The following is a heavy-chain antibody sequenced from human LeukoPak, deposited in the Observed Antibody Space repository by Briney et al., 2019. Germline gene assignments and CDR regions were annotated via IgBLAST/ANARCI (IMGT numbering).Heavy chain of an antibody. J-gene: IGHJ4*02. D-gene: IGHD6-19*01. CDR2: TSPYNGNT. V-gene: IGHV1-18*01. CDR3: ARDRALAGTPDY. CDR1: DYTFTSFA. Sequence: ASVKVSCKTSDYTFTSFAISWVRLAPGQGLELMGWTSPYNGNTKYTEKVQVRVTMTTDTSTDTAYMELTSLRSDETDVYYCARDRALAGTPDYWGQGTLVTVAS.